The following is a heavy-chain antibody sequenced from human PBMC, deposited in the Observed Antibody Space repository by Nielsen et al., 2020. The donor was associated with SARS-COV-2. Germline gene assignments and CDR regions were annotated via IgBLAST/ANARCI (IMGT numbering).Heavy chain of an antibody. CDR3: ASGIAAAGTDAFDI. CDR2: IRQDGGEK. J-gene: IGHJ3*02. D-gene: IGHD6-13*01. CDR1: GFTFRSYW. V-gene: IGHV3-7*03. Sequence: GESLKISCAASGFTFRSYWMSWVRQAPGKGLEWVANIRQDGGEKYYVDSVKGRFTVSRDNAKNSLYLQMNSLRAEDTAVYYCASGIAAAGTDAFDIWGQGTMVAVSS.